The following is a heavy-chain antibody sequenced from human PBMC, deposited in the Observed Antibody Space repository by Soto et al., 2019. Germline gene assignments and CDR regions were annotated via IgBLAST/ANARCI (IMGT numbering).Heavy chain of an antibody. J-gene: IGHJ5*02. V-gene: IGHV1-69*06. CDR3: ARDRTDSGYYTNWLDP. CDR2: IIPIFGTT. Sequence: SVKVSCKASGGTFGSDAITWVRQAPGQGLEWVGRIIPIFGTTNYAQNLQGRVTISAGKSTLTSYMELHSLTSDDTALYYCARDRTDSGYYTNWLDPWGQGTQVTVSS. D-gene: IGHD3-22*01. CDR1: GGTFGSDA.